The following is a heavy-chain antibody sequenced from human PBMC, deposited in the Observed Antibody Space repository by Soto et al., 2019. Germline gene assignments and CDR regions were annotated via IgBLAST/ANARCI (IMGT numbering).Heavy chain of an antibody. D-gene: IGHD3-16*01. V-gene: IGHV3-30-3*01. CDR2: MSYDGSRE. Sequence: QVQLVESGGGVVQPGRSLSLSCAASGFIFSNYAMHWVRQAPGKGLGWVAVMSYDGSREYYAGSVKGRFTTSRDNSKNTLYLQMNPLRPEDRAVYSWATLRASCGGVMAYWGQGTLVTVSS. J-gene: IGHJ4*02. CDR3: ATLRASCGGVMAY. CDR1: GFIFSNYA.